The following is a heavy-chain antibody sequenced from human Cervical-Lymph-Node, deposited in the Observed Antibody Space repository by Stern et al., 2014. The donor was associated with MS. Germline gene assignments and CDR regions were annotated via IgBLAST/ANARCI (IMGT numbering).Heavy chain of an antibody. CDR1: GYTFTTYY. CDR3: SRLGELSDINY. CDR2: VNPSDGRT. D-gene: IGHD3-16*02. J-gene: IGHJ4*02. Sequence: QVQLVESGAEVKKPGASVKVSCKASGYTFTTYYMHWVRQAPGQGLEWMGIVNPSDGRTTYPQKFQGRVTMTRETSTTTVYMELSSLRSEDTAVYYCSRLGELSDINYWGQGTLVTVSS. V-gene: IGHV1-46*01.